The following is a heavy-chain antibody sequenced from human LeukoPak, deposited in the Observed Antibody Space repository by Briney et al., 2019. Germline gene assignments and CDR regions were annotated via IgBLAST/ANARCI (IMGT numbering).Heavy chain of an antibody. D-gene: IGHD2-2*01. CDR3: ARVQSAAMGRYYLDY. V-gene: IGHV1-18*01. CDR2: ISGYKGNT. CDR1: GYTFTTYG. Sequence: GASVKVSCKTSGYTFTTYGISWVRQAPGQGLEWMGWISGYKGNTKYAQKLRDRVTMTTDTSTSTAYMELRSLRSDDTAVYYCARVQSAAMGRYYLDYWGQGTLVTVSS. J-gene: IGHJ4*02.